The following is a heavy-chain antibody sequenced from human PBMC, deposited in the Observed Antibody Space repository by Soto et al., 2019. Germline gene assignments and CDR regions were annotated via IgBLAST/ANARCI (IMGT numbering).Heavy chain of an antibody. Sequence: QVQLVESGGGVVQPGRSLRLSCVASGFTFSSYGMHWVRQAPGKGLEWVAIISYDGSNTYYADSVKGRFTISRDNSKNTLYLQRNSLRAEDTSVYYCAKEGGLSGSYYISSSYYFDDWGQGTLVTVSS. CDR1: GFTFSSYG. D-gene: IGHD1-26*01. CDR2: ISYDGSNT. CDR3: AKEGGLSGSYYISSSYYFDD. J-gene: IGHJ4*02. V-gene: IGHV3-30*18.